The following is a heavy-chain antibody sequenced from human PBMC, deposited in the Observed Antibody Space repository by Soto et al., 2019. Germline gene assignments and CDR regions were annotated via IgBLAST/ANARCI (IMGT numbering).Heavy chain of an antibody. CDR3: ARVVRFCSSPSCRGRNSFET. Sequence: SETLSLTCSVSVGSISSGYYYWSWIRHPPGKGLEWIGYMFYTWTTYYNPSLKSRITISMDTSKNQLSLRLTYVTAADTAEYHCARVVRFCSSPSCRGRNSFETWGKGTRVTVSS. CDR1: VGSISSGYYY. V-gene: IGHV4-30-4*01. CDR2: MFYTWTT. J-gene: IGHJ5*02. D-gene: IGHD2-2*01.